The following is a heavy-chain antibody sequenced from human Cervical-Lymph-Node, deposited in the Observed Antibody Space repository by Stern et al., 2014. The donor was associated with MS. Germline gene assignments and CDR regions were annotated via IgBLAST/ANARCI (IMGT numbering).Heavy chain of an antibody. J-gene: IGHJ3*02. V-gene: IGHV3-11*01. Sequence: VQLVESGGGLVQPGGSLRLSCAASGFTFSDYYVSWIRQAPGKGLEWPSFISSRGTNTYYADSVKGRFTISRDNAENSLYLQMNSLRAEDTAMYYCARDSNLDAFDIWGQGTMVTVSS. D-gene: IGHD4-11*01. CDR2: ISSRGTNT. CDR1: GFTFSDYY. CDR3: ARDSNLDAFDI.